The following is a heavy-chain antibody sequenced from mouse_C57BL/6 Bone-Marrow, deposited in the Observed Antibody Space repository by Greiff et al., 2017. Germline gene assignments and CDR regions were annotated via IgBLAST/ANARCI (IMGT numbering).Heavy chain of an antibody. Sequence: QVQLQQSGAELMKPGASVKLSCKATGYTFTGYWIEWVKQRPGHGLEWIGEILPGSGSANYNEKVKGKATLTADTSSNTAYMQLSSLTTEDSAISSCARGFYYYGGSGFAYWGQGTLVTVSA. CDR3: ARGFYYYGGSGFAY. V-gene: IGHV1-9*01. D-gene: IGHD1-1*01. J-gene: IGHJ3*01. CDR1: GYTFTGYW. CDR2: ILPGSGSA.